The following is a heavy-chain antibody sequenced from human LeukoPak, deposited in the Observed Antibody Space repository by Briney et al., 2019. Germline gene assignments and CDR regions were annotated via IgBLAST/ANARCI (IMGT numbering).Heavy chain of an antibody. D-gene: IGHD3-22*01. CDR3: ARSYYYDSSHTADY. V-gene: IGHV3-33*01. J-gene: IGHJ4*02. CDR2: IWYDGSNK. CDR1: GFTFSNYG. Sequence: PTGRSLRLSCAASGFTFSNYGMHWVRQAPGKGLEWVAYIWYDGSNKYYTDSVKGRFTISRDNSENTLYLQMNSLRAEDTAVYYCARSYYYDSSHTADYWGQGTLVTVSS.